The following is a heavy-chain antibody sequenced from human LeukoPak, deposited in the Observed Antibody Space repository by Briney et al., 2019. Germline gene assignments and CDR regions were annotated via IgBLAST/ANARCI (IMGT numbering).Heavy chain of an antibody. J-gene: IGHJ4*02. D-gene: IGHD1-26*01. CDR2: IYSGGSI. CDR3: ARDHATDFDY. V-gene: IGHV3-53*01. Sequence: GGSLRLSCAASGFTVNSYYMSWVRKAPGKGLEWVSVIYSGGSIYYADSVKGRFTISRDNSKNTLYLQMNSLRAEDTAVYYCARDHATDFDYWGQGTLVTVSS. CDR1: GFTVNSYY.